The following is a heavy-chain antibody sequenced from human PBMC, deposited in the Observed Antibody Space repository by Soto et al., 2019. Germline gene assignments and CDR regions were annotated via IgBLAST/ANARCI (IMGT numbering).Heavy chain of an antibody. CDR1: GFTFSNYD. Sequence: GGSLRLSCAASGFTFSNYDMHWVRQAPGKGLEWVAVISYDGSNKYYADSVKGRFTISRDSSKNTLYLQMNSLRTEDTAVYYCAKDRELGGDPHYYFGMDVWGQGTTVTVSS. D-gene: IGHD2-21*01. J-gene: IGHJ6*02. V-gene: IGHV3-30*18. CDR3: AKDRELGGDPHYYFGMDV. CDR2: ISYDGSNK.